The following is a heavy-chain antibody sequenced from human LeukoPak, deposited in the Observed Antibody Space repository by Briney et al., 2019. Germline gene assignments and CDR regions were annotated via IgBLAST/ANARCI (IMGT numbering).Heavy chain of an antibody. Sequence: SETLSLTCTVSGGSISSCYWSWIRQPPGKGLEWIGYIYYSGSTNYNPSLKSRVTISVDTSKNQFSLKLSSVTAADTAVCYCASSAAGPYSAFDIWGQGTMVTVSS. D-gene: IGHD6-13*01. CDR3: ASSAAGPYSAFDI. CDR2: IYYSGST. V-gene: IGHV4-59*08. J-gene: IGHJ3*02. CDR1: GGSISSCY.